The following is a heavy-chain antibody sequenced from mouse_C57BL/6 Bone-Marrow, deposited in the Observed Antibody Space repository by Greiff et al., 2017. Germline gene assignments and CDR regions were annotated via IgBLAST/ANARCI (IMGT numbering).Heavy chain of an antibody. CDR1: GYSITSGYY. Sequence: ESGPGLVRPSQSLSLTCSVTGYSITSGYYWNWIRQFPGNKLEWMGYISYDGSNNYNPSLKNRISITRDTSKNQFFLKLNSVTTEDTATYYCARDLTGYFDVWGTGTTVTVSS. V-gene: IGHV3-6*01. D-gene: IGHD4-1*01. CDR2: ISYDGSN. J-gene: IGHJ1*03. CDR3: ARDLTGYFDV.